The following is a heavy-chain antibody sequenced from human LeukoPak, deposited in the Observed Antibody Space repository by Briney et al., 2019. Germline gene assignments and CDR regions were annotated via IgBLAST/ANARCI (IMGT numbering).Heavy chain of an antibody. V-gene: IGHV4-61*01. CDR1: GYSISSGYY. CDR3: ARSRRGYNWNDGVYY. Sequence: PSETLSLTCAVSGYSISSGYYWSWIRQPPGKGLEWIGYIYYSGSTNYNPSLKSRVTISVDTSKNQFSLKLSSVTAADTAVYYCARSRRGYNWNDGVYYWGQGTLVTVSS. J-gene: IGHJ4*02. CDR2: IYYSGST. D-gene: IGHD1-1*01.